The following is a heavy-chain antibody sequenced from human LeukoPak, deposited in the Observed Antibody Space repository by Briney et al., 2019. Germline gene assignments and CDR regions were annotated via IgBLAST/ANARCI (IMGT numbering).Heavy chain of an antibody. D-gene: IGHD3-10*01. CDR3: VEPYYYSSGSLK. V-gene: IGHV3-7*01. CDR1: EFMFSTYW. CDR2: INQDGREK. J-gene: IGHJ4*02. Sequence: SGGSLRLPCVASEFMFSTYWMSWVRQAPGKGLEWVANINQDGREKYYVDSEKARFTISRDNAKNSLYLQMSSLGVEDTAVYYCVEPYYYSSGSLKWGEGTLVTVSS.